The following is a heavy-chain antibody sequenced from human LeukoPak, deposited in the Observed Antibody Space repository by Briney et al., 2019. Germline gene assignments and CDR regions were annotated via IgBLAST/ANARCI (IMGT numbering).Heavy chain of an antibody. CDR1: GGSISSSNW. CDR3: ARGRGYSYGLYYYYGMDV. CDR2: IYHSGST. D-gene: IGHD5-18*01. Sequence: SETLSLTCAVSGGSISSSNWWSWVRQPPGKGLEWIGEIYHSGSTNYNPSLKSRVTISVDKSKNQFSLKLSSVTAADTAVYYCARGRGYSYGLYYYYGMDVWGQGTTVTVSS. V-gene: IGHV4-4*02. J-gene: IGHJ6*02.